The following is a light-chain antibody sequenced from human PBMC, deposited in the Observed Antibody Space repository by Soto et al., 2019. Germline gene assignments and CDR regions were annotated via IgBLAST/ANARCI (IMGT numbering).Light chain of an antibody. V-gene: IGLV2-14*03. CDR1: SSDVGGYNY. J-gene: IGLJ3*02. CDR3: SSYTTSGALV. Sequence: QSALTQPASVSGSPGQSITISCTGTSSDVGGYNYVSWYQQHPDKAPKLLIFDVRTRPSGVSNRFSGSKSGNTASLTTSGLQAEDGADYYCSSYTTSGALVFGGGTKLTVL. CDR2: DVR.